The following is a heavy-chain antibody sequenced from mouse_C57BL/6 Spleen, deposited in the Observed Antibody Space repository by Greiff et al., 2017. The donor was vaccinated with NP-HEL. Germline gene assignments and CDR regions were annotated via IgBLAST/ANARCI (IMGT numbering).Heavy chain of an antibody. CDR3: ARGDYYAMDY. Sequence: VQLQQSGPELVKPGASVKLSCKASGYAFSSSWMNWVKQRPGKGLEWIGRIYPGDGDTNYNGKFKGKATLTADKSSSTAYMQLSSLTSEDSAVYFCARGDYYAMDYWGQGTSVTVSS. J-gene: IGHJ4*01. V-gene: IGHV1-82*01. CDR1: GYAFSSSW. CDR2: IYPGDGDT.